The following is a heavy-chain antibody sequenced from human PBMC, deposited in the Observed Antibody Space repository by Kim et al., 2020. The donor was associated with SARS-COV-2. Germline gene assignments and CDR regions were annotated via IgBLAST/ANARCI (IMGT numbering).Heavy chain of an antibody. Sequence: GGSLRLSCSASGFTFSSYAMHWVRQAPGKGLEYVSAISSNGGSTYYADSVKGRFTISRDNSKNTLYLQMSSLRAEDTAVYYCVKLARYSSSWTYFDYWGQGTLVTVSS. CDR2: ISSNGGST. D-gene: IGHD6-13*01. V-gene: IGHV3-64D*06. J-gene: IGHJ4*02. CDR3: VKLARYSSSWTYFDY. CDR1: GFTFSSYA.